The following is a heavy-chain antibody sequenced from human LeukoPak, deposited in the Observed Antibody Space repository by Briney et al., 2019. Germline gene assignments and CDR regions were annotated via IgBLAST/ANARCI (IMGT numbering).Heavy chain of an antibody. V-gene: IGHV3-23*01. CDR3: AKTPWYSSGWSIDY. Sequence: GFLRLSRAASKFNFSSYGIGLVRQAPGEGLELVSGVSGNGAGTYYADSVKGRFTISRDNSKNMLYLQMNSLRAEDTAVYYCAKTPWYSSGWSIDYWGQGTLVTVSS. CDR2: VSGNGAGT. CDR1: KFNFSSYG. D-gene: IGHD6-13*01. J-gene: IGHJ4*02.